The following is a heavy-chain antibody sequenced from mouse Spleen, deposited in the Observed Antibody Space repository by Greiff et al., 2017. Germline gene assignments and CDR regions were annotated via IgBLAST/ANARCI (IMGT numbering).Heavy chain of an antibody. V-gene: IGHV2-5*01. Sequence: VQLQQSGPGLVQPSQSLSITCTVSGFSLTSYGVHWVRQSPGKGLEWLGVIWRGGSTDYNAAFMSRLSITKDNSKSQVFFKMNSLQADDTAIYYCAKNYGGYYGLFAYWGQGTLVTVSA. CDR3: AKNYGGYYGLFAY. J-gene: IGHJ3*01. D-gene: IGHD1-2*01. CDR2: IWRGGST. CDR1: GFSLTSYG.